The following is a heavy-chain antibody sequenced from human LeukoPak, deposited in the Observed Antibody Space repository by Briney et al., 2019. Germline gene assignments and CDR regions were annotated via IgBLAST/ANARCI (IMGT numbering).Heavy chain of an antibody. V-gene: IGHV4-4*07. CDR1: GGSISSYY. D-gene: IGHD1-1*01. J-gene: IGHJ4*02. CDR2: IYTSGST. CDR3: ARGSPPNWNHDY. Sequence: SETLSLTCTVSGGSISSYYGSWIRQPAGKGLEWIGRIYTSGSTNYNPSLKSRVTMSVDTSKNQFSLKLSSVTAADTAVYYCARGSPPNWNHDYWGQGTLVTVSS.